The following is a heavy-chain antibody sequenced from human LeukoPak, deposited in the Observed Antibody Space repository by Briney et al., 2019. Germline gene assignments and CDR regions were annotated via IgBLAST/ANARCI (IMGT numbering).Heavy chain of an antibody. D-gene: IGHD6-19*01. CDR1: GFTFDDYA. J-gene: IGHJ4*02. CDR2: ISWNSDNI. CDR3: AKGKSRYSSGWYTDY. Sequence: PGGSLRLSCAASGFTFDDYAMHWVRHAPGKSLEWVSGISWNSDNIGYADFVKGRFTISRDNAKNSLYLQMSSLRAEDTALYYCAKGKSRYSSGWYTDYWGQGTLVTVSS. V-gene: IGHV3-9*01.